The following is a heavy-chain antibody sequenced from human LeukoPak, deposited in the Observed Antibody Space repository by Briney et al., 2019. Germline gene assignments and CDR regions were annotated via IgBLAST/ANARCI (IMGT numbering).Heavy chain of an antibody. J-gene: IGHJ4*02. Sequence: GASVKISCKASGYSFSNFHINWVRQATGQGLEWMGWMNPNSGNTGYAQKFQGRVTMTRNTSISTAYMELSSLRSEDTAVYYCARGGSSSSHFDYWGQGTLVTVSS. D-gene: IGHD6-6*01. CDR2: MNPNSGNT. CDR3: ARGGSSSSHFDY. V-gene: IGHV1-8*01. CDR1: GYSFSNFH.